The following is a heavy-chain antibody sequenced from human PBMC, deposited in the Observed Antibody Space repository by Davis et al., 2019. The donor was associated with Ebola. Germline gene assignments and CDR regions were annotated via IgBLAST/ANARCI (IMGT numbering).Heavy chain of an antibody. D-gene: IGHD4-17*01. V-gene: IGHV4-59*01. CDR3: ARGYYGDRFDY. CDR2: IYYSGST. CDR1: GGSISPYY. J-gene: IGHJ4*01. Sequence: SETLSLTCTVSGGSISPYYWRWIRQPPGKGLEWIGYIYYSGSTNYNPSLKSRVTISVDTSKNQFSLKLSSVTAADTAVYYWARGYYGDRFDYWGHGTPVTVSS.